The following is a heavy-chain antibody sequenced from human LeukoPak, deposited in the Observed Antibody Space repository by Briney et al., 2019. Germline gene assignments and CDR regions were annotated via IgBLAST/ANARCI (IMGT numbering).Heavy chain of an antibody. J-gene: IGHJ5*02. Sequence: PGGSLRLSCAASEFTFSSHWMHWVRQVPGKGLVYIAYIDNDGTNTNYADSVKGRFTISRDNAKNTLYLQMNSLRVEDTAVYYCVRDRPPNCFAPWGQGPLVTVS. CDR1: EFTFSSHW. V-gene: IGHV3-74*01. CDR2: IDNDGTNT. CDR3: VRDRPPNCFAP.